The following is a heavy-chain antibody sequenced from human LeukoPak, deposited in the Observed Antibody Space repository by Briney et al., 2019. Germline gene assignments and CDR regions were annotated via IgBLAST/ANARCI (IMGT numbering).Heavy chain of an antibody. CDR1: GFTFSSYA. V-gene: IGHV3-30-3*01. CDR3: ASTTYYYDSSGYYQAGYFDY. Sequence: PGGSLRLSCAASGFTFSSYAMHWVRQAPGKGLEWVAVISYDGSNKYYADSVKGRFTISRDNSKNTLYLQMNSLRAEDTAVYYCASTTYYYDSSGYYQAGYFDYWGQGTLVTVSS. D-gene: IGHD3-22*01. J-gene: IGHJ4*02. CDR2: ISYDGSNK.